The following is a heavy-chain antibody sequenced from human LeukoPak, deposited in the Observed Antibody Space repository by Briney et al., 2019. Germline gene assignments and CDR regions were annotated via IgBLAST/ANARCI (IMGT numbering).Heavy chain of an antibody. J-gene: IGHJ4*02. CDR3: ARDRYYGSGSYYQHFDY. CDR1: GGSISSSNW. CDR2: IYHSGST. V-gene: IGHV4-4*02. D-gene: IGHD3-10*01. Sequence: SETLSLTCAVSGGSISSSNWWNWARQPPGKGLEWIGEIYHSGSTNYNPSLKSRVTISVDKSKNQFSLKLSSVTAADTAVYYCARDRYYGSGSYYQHFDYWGQGTLVTVSS.